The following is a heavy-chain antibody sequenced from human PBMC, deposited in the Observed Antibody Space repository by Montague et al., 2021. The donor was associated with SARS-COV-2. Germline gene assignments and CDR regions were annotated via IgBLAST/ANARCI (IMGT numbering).Heavy chain of an antibody. J-gene: IGHJ3*02. CDR1: GGSVSSSSYY. Sequence: SETLSLTCTVSGGSVSSSSYYWGWIRQPPGKGLEWIGSIYYTGSTYYNPYLKSRVTISVDTSKNQFSLKLSSVTAADTAVYYCTRHITGSGNAFDIWGQGTMVTVSS. CDR2: IYYTGST. D-gene: IGHD3-10*01. CDR3: TRHITGSGNAFDI. V-gene: IGHV4-39*01.